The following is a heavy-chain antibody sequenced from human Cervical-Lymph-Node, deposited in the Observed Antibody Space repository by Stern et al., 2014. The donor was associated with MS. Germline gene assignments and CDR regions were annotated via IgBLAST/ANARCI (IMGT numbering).Heavy chain of an antibody. D-gene: IGHD5-12*01. CDR2: ISFDGRDK. V-gene: IGHV3-30*18. J-gene: IGHJ5*02. CDR3: AKASSGGYDFRLAET. CDR1: GFAFSDYG. Sequence: QVQLVESGGGVVQPGRSLRLSCAASGFAFSDYGMNWVRQAPGKGLEWGAVISFDGRDKFYADSVKGRCTISRDNSQNTLHLQVNSLRTEDTALYYCAKASSGGYDFRLAETWGQGTLVIVSS.